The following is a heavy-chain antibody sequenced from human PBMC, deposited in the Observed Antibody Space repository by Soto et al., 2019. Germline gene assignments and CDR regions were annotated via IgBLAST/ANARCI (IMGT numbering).Heavy chain of an antibody. CDR1: GGSISSSSYY. CDR2: IHYSGSA. CDR3: ARHVAYYYDTSSYRPYYFDY. Sequence: PSETLSLTCTVSGGSISSSSYYWGWIRQSPGKGLEWIGSIHYSGSAYYIPSLKSRITISVDTSKNQFSLKLSSVTAADTAVYYCARHVAYYYDTSSYRPYYFDYWGQGALVNVSS. D-gene: IGHD3-22*01. V-gene: IGHV4-39*01. J-gene: IGHJ4*02.